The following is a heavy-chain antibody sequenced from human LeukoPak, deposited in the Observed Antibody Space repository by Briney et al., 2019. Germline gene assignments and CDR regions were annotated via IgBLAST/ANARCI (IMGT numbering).Heavy chain of an antibody. J-gene: IGHJ4*02. D-gene: IGHD2-2*01. CDR2: INHSGST. Sequence: SETLSLTCAVYGGSFSGYYWSWIRQPPGKGLEWIGEINHSGSTNYNPSLKSRVTISVDTSKNQFSLKLSSVTAADTAVCYCARARGYCSSTSCSRSYYFDYWGQGTLVTVSS. CDR3: ARARGYCSSTSCSRSYYFDY. CDR1: GGSFSGYY. V-gene: IGHV4-34*01.